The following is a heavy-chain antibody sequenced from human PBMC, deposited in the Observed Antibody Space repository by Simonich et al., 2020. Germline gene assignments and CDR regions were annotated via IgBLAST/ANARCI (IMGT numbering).Heavy chain of an antibody. CDR2: ISSSSSYI. CDR1: GFTFSSYS. Sequence: GGGLVKPGGSLRLSCAASGFTFSSYSMNWVRQAPGKELEWVSSISSSSSYIYYADSVKGRFTISRDNAKNSLYLQMNSLRAEDTAVYYCARDTSYSGSGIYYFDYWGQGTLVTVSS. CDR3: ARDTSYSGSGIYYFDY. J-gene: IGHJ4*02. D-gene: IGHD3-10*01. V-gene: IGHV3-21*01.